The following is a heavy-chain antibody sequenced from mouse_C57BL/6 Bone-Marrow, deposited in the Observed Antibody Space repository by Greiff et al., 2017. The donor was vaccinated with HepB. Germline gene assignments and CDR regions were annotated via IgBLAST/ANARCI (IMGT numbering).Heavy chain of an antibody. V-gene: IGHV5-12*01. CDR2: ISNGGGST. J-gene: IGHJ2*01. CDR1: GFTFSDYY. D-gene: IGHD1-1*01. Sequence: EVKVEESGGGLVQPGGSLKLSCAASGFTFSDYYMYWVRQTPEKRLEWVAYISNGGGSTYYPDTVKGRFTISRDNAKNTLYLQMSRLKSEDTAMYYCARRGDYGSFFDYWGQGTTLTVSS. CDR3: ARRGDYGSFFDY.